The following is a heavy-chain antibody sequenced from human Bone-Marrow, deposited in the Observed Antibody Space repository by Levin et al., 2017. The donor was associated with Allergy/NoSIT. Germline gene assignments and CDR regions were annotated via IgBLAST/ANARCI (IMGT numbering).Heavy chain of an antibody. D-gene: IGHD5/OR15-5a*01. CDR1: GFTFSSYA. Sequence: GESLKISCAASGFTFSSYALSWVRQAPGKGLEWVSSIRGGGTYTYYTDSVKGQFTISRDNSKNTLYLQMDSLRAEDTAIYYCAKDRRGGNSVSYYIVFDYWGQGTLVTVSS. V-gene: IGHV3-23*01. CDR2: IRGGGTYT. J-gene: IGHJ4*02. CDR3: AKDRRGGNSVSYYIVFDY.